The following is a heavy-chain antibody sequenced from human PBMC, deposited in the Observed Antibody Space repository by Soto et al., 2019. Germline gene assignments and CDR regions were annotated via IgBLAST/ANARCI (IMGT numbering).Heavy chain of an antibody. Sequence: HPGGSLRLSCAASGFTFSRYAMSWVRQAPRKGLEWVSAISGSGGTTYYADSVKGRFTISRDNSKNTLYLQMSSLRADDTAVYYCAKATKWELLSQYGMDFWGQGTTVTVSS. D-gene: IGHD1-26*01. J-gene: IGHJ6*02. CDR2: ISGSGGTT. CDR3: AKATKWELLSQYGMDF. CDR1: GFTFSRYA. V-gene: IGHV3-23*01.